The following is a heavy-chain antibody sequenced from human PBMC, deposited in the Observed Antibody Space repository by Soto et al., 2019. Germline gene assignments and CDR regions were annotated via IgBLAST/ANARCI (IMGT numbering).Heavy chain of an antibody. CDR2: IIPIFGTA. Sequence: SVKVSCKASGYSFTSYGISWVRQAPGQGLEWMGGIIPIFGTADYAQKFQGRVTITADESTSTAYMELSSLRSEDTAVYYCAGPPELTRIYYYYGMDVWGQGTTVTVSS. V-gene: IGHV1-69*13. J-gene: IGHJ6*02. CDR3: AGPPELTRIYYYYGMDV. CDR1: GYSFTSYG. D-gene: IGHD1-7*01.